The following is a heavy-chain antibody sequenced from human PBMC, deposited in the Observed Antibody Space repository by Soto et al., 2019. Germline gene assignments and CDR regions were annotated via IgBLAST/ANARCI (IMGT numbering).Heavy chain of an antibody. CDR1: GYTFTSYY. CDR2: INPSGGST. CDR3: ARDLIDDWSGYYSGSGWSSGGMDV. D-gene: IGHD3-3*01. V-gene: IGHV1-46*01. Sequence: ASVKVSCKASGYTFTSYYMHWVRQAPGQGLEWMGIINPSGGSTSYAQKFQGRVTMTRDTSTSTVYMELSSLRSEDTAVYYCARDLIDDWSGYYSGSGWSSGGMDVWGQGTAVTVSS. J-gene: IGHJ6*02.